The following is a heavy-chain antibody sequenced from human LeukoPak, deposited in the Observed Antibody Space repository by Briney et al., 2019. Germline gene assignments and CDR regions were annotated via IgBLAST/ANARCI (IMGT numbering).Heavy chain of an antibody. V-gene: IGHV3-48*03. CDR1: GFTFSSYE. D-gene: IGHD6-13*01. J-gene: IGHJ6*03. CDR2: ISSSGSTI. CDR3: ASLTAAAPYYYYYMDV. Sequence: GGSLRLSCAASGFTFSSYEMNWVRQAPGKGLEWVSYISSSGSTIYYANSVKGRFTISRDNAKNSLYLQMNSLRAEDTAVYYCASLTAAAPYYYYYMDVWGKGTTVTVSS.